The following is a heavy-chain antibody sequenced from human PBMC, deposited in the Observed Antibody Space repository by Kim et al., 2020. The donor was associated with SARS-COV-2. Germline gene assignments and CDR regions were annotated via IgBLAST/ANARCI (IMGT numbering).Heavy chain of an antibody. D-gene: IGHD3-10*01. CDR1: GFTFSNYD. CDR2: IYSGGSST. V-gene: IGHV3-23*03. CDR3: ASTLVWGIIFYDAFDI. Sequence: GGSLRLSCAASGFTFSNYDMSWVRQTPGKGLEWVSIIYSGGSSTDYADSVKGRFTISRDNSKNTLYLQMNSLRAEDTAVYYCASTLVWGIIFYDAFDIWGQGTMVTVYS. J-gene: IGHJ3*02.